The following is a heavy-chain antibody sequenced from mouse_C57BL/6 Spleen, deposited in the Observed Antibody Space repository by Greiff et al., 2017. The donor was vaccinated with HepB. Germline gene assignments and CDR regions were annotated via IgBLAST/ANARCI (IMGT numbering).Heavy chain of an antibody. Sequence: QVQLQQPGAELVKPGASVKLSCKASGYTFTSYWMHWVKQRPGQGLEWIGMIHPNSGSTNYNEKFKSKATLTVDKSSSTAYMQLSSRTSEDSAVYYCARPVITTVVDDVWGTGTTVTVSS. V-gene: IGHV1-64*01. J-gene: IGHJ1*03. CDR2: IHPNSGST. D-gene: IGHD1-1*01. CDR1: GYTFTSYW. CDR3: ARPVITTVVDDV.